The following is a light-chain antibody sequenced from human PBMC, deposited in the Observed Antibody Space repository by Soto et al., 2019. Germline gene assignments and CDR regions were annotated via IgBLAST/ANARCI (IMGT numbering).Light chain of an antibody. J-gene: IGLJ1*01. CDR2: DVS. Sequence: QSVLTQPASVSGSPGQSITISCTGTGSDVGGYKYVSWYQQLPGKAPKLMIYDVSYRPSGVSDRFSGSKSGNTASLIISGPQAEDEADYYCSSYASSSPFVFGTGTKATVL. V-gene: IGLV2-14*01. CDR3: SSYASSSPFV. CDR1: GSDVGGYKY.